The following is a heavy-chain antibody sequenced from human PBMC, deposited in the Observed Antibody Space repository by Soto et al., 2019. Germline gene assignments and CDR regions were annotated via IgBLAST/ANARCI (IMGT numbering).Heavy chain of an antibody. CDR1: GYAFASYA. V-gene: IGHV1-3*01. D-gene: IGHD2-2*01. CDR2: INAGNGNT. J-gene: IGHJ3*02. Sequence: ASVKACCKASGYAFASYALHSLRQTPGKRLEWMGWINAGNGNTKYSQKFQGRVTITRDTSASTAYIELSSLRSEDTAVYYCARDPCSSTSCYCPADAFDIWGQGTMVTVSS. CDR3: ARDPCSSTSCYCPADAFDI.